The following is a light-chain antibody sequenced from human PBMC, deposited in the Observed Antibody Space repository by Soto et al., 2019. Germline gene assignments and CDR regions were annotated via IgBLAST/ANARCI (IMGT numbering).Light chain of an antibody. CDR1: QGIGST. V-gene: IGKV3-11*01. J-gene: IGKJ1*01. CDR3: PQRSNWPPT. Sequence: EIGMTQSPATLSVSPGEGATLSCRASQGIGSTLAWYQQKPGQAPRLLIYDASTRATGIPARFSGSGSGTDFTLTITSLEPEDFAVYYCPQRSNWPPTFGQGTKVDI. CDR2: DAS.